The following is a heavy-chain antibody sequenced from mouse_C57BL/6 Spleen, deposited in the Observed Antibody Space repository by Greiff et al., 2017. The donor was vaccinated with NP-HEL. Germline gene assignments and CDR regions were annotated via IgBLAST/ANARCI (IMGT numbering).Heavy chain of an antibody. V-gene: IGHV1-82*01. D-gene: IGHD1-1*01. Sequence: QVQLQQSGPELVKPGASVKISCKASGYAFSSSWMNWVKQRPGKGLEWIGRIYPGDGDTNYNGKFKGKDTLTADKSSSTAYMQLSSLTSEDSAVYFCARERYYGSIYYFDYWGQGTTLTVSS. CDR1: GYAFSSSW. J-gene: IGHJ2*01. CDR3: ARERYYGSIYYFDY. CDR2: IYPGDGDT.